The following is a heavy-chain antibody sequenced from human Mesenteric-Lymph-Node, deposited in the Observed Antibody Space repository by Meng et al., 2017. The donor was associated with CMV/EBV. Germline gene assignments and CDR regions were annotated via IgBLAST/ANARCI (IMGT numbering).Heavy chain of an antibody. CDR2: IHNSGGTI. Sequence: SGFTFSDYYMGWFRQAPGKGLEWISYIHNSGGTIFYADSVKGRFTISRDNAKNSLYLQMNSLRAADTAVYYCAKAVTLMAVGNAFDPWGQGTLVTVSS. D-gene: IGHD3-22*01. CDR3: AKAVTLMAVGNAFDP. J-gene: IGHJ5*02. CDR1: GFTFSDYY. V-gene: IGHV3-11*01.